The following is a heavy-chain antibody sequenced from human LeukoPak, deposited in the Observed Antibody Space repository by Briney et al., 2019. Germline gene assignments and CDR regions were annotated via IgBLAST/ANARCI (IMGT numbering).Heavy chain of an antibody. CDR3: AKAPRCSGGSCYSKDYYYYYMDV. J-gene: IGHJ6*03. V-gene: IGHV3-11*04. CDR2: ISSSGSTI. CDR1: GFTFSDYY. Sequence: GESLRLSCAASGFTFSDYYMSWIRQAPGKGLEWVSYISSSGSTIYYADSVKGRFTISRDNSKNTLYLQMNSLRAEDTAVYYCAKAPRCSGGSCYSKDYYYYYMDVWGKGTTVTISS. D-gene: IGHD2-15*01.